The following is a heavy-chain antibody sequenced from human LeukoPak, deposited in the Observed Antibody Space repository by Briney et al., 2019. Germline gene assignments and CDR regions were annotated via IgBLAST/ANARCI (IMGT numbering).Heavy chain of an antibody. V-gene: IGHV4-4*07. J-gene: IGHJ4*02. CDR2: IHKSGTT. CDR1: LGSINNYY. CDR3: ARVFGGNSLDY. Sequence: PSETLSLTCKVSLGSINNYYWSWVRQPAGKGLEWIGRIHKSGTTYYSPSLKSRVTMSIDTSKNQFSLQLSAMSAADTAIYYCARVFGGNSLDYWGQGTLVAVTS. D-gene: IGHD1-26*01.